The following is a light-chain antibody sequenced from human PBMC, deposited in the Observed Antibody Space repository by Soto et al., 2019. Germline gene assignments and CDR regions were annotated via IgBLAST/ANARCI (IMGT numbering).Light chain of an antibody. Sequence: QSALTQSPSVSGAPGQRVSISCTGTSSNIGAGFDVHWYQQLPATAPKLLIYGNNNRPSGVPDRFSGSKSGTSASLAITGLQVKDGADYSCKSYATNRGGVPVFATGPRVP. CDR3: KSYATNRGGVPV. J-gene: IGLJ1*01. CDR2: GNN. CDR1: SSNIGAGFD. V-gene: IGLV1-40*01.